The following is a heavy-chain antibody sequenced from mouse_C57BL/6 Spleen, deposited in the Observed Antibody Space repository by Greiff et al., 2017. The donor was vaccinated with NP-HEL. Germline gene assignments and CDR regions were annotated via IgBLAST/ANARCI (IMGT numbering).Heavy chain of an antibody. J-gene: IGHJ2*01. V-gene: IGHV1-76*01. D-gene: IGHD1-1*02. CDR2: IYPGSGNT. Sequence: QVQLKESGAELVRPGASVKLSCKASGYTFTDYYINWVKQRPGQGLEWIARIYPGSGNTYYNEKFKGKATLTAEKSSSTAYMQLSSLTSEDSAVYFCNYGPDYWGQGTTLTVSS. CDR3: NYGPDY. CDR1: GYTFTDYY.